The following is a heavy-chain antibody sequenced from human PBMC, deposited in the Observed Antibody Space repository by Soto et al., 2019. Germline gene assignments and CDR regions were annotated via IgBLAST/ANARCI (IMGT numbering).Heavy chain of an antibody. CDR3: ARSLNGYAFDY. J-gene: IGHJ4*02. Sequence: SETLSLTCTVSGGSISSGSYFWTWIRQHPGKGLEWIGYVHNSGSTFYTPSLKSQVTISLDTSRNLFSLNLSSVTAADTAVYYCARSLNGYAFDYWGQGALVTVSS. CDR2: VHNSGST. D-gene: IGHD5-18*01. CDR1: GGSISSGSYF. V-gene: IGHV4-31*01.